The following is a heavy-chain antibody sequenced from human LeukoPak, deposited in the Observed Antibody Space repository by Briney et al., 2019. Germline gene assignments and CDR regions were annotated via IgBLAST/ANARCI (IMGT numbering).Heavy chain of an antibody. D-gene: IGHD3-22*01. CDR3: ARVGPYYYDSSGYYRTRRQTNWFDP. V-gene: IGHV4-34*01. Sequence: SETLSLTCAVYGGSFSGYYWSWIRQPPGKGLEWIGEINHSGSTNYNPSLKSRVTISVDTSKNQFSLKLSSVTAADTAVYYCARVGPYYYDSSGYYRTRRQTNWFDPWGQGTLVTVSS. CDR2: INHSGST. CDR1: GGSFSGYY. J-gene: IGHJ5*02.